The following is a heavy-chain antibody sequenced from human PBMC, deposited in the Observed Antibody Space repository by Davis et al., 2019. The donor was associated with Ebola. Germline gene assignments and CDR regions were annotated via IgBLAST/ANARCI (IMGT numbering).Heavy chain of an antibody. D-gene: IGHD2-2*02. Sequence: GESLKISCAASGFTFSSYSMNWVRQAPGKGLEWVSYISSSSSTIYYADSVKGRFTISRDNAKNSLYLQMNSLRAEDTAVYYCARVYCSSTSCYTEAYFDYWGQGTLVTVSS. J-gene: IGHJ4*02. CDR2: ISSSSSTI. CDR1: GFTFSSYS. V-gene: IGHV3-48*04. CDR3: ARVYCSSTSCYTEAYFDY.